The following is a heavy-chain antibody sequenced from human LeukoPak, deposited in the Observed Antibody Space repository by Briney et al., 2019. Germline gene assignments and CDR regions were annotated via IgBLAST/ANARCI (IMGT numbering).Heavy chain of an antibody. D-gene: IGHD3-9*01. J-gene: IGHJ4*02. Sequence: GGSLRLSCAASGFTFSSCAMHWVRQAPGKGLEWVAVISYDGSNKYYADSVKGRFTISRDNSKNTLYLQMNSLRAEDTAVYYCARGAYYGILTGYPVFDYWGQGTLVTVSS. CDR1: GFTFSSCA. CDR3: ARGAYYGILTGYPVFDY. CDR2: ISYDGSNK. V-gene: IGHV3-30-3*01.